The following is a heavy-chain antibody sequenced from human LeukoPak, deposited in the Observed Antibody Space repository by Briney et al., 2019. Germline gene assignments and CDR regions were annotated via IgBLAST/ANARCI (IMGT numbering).Heavy chain of an antibody. D-gene: IGHD3-22*01. CDR1: GGSISSSSYY. CDR2: IYYSGST. V-gene: IGHV4-39*01. Sequence: PSETLSLTCTVSGGSISSSSYYWGWIRQPPGKGLEWIGSIYYSGSTYYNPSLKSRVTISVDTSKNQFSLKLSSVTAADTAVYYCARHPDTYYYDSSGSFDIWGQGTMVTVSS. CDR3: ARHPDTYYYDSSGSFDI. J-gene: IGHJ3*02.